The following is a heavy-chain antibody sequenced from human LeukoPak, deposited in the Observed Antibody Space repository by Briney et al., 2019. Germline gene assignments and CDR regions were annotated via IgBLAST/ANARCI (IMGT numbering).Heavy chain of an antibody. J-gene: IGHJ6*03. Sequence: ASVKVSCKASGYTFTSYYMHWVRQAPGQGLEWMRIINPSGGRTSYAQKFQGRVTMTRDMSTSTVYMELSSLRSEDTAVYYCARDSVPTGTIFGVVIIGNYYYMDVWGKGTTVTVSS. CDR2: INPSGGRT. CDR3: ARDSVPTGTIFGVVIIGNYYYMDV. D-gene: IGHD3-3*01. CDR1: GYTFTSYY. V-gene: IGHV1-46*01.